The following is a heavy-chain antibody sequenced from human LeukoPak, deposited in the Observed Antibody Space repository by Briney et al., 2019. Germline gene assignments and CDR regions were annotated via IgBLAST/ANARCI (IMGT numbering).Heavy chain of an antibody. CDR2: IKSKADGGTT. V-gene: IGHV3-15*01. CDR1: GFTFSNAW. J-gene: IGHJ4*02. D-gene: IGHD3-10*01. Sequence: GGSLRLSCAASGFTFSNAWLNWVRQAPGKGLEWVGHIKSKADGGTTDYAAPVKGRFTISRDDSKSTLFLQMNSLKTEDTAVYYCTLPWGSGSYYDYWGQGTLVTVSS. CDR3: TLPWGSGSYYDY.